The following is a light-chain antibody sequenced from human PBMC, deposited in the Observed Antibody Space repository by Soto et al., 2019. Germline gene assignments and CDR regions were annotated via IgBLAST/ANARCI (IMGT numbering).Light chain of an antibody. CDR3: QQRYSPHRT. Sequence: DIQMTQSPSSLSASVGDRVTITCRASQSISSYLNWYQQKPGKAPKLLIYAASSLQSGVPSRFSGSGSGTDFTLTISSLQHEDFETYYCQQRYSPHRTLGQGTKVDIK. J-gene: IGKJ1*01. CDR2: AAS. V-gene: IGKV1-39*01. CDR1: QSISSY.